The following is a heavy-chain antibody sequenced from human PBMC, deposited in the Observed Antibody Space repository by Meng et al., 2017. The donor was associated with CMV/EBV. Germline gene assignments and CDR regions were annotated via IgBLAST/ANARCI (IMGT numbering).Heavy chain of an antibody. V-gene: IGHV1-69*10. CDR2: IIPILGIA. CDR3: ASGKGSYCTNGVCPFDY. D-gene: IGHD2-8*01. Sequence: SAQVSCKASGGTFSSYAISWVRQAPGQGLEWMGGIIPILGIANYAQKFQGRVTITADKSTSTAYMELSSLRSEDTAVYYCASGKGSYCTNGVCPFDYWGQGTLVTVSS. CDR1: GGTFSSYA. J-gene: IGHJ4*02.